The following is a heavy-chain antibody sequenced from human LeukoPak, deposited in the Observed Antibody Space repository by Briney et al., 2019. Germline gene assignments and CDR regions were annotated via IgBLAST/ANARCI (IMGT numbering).Heavy chain of an antibody. CDR3: AKDHLPGIVVADRDY. D-gene: IGHD6-19*01. CDR1: GFTFSNYG. Sequence: GGSLRLSCEASGFTFSNYGMSWVRQAPGKGLEWVSAITASSSSTHDADSAQGRFTISRDNFKNTLYLQINSLRAEDTAVYYCAKDHLPGIVVADRDYWGQGTLVTVSS. V-gene: IGHV3-23*01. CDR2: ITASSSST. J-gene: IGHJ4*02.